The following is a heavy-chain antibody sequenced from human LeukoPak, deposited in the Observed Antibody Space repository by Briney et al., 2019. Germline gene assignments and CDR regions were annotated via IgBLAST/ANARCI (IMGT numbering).Heavy chain of an antibody. CDR2: IGYDGSNK. J-gene: IGHJ4*02. V-gene: IGHV3-30*02. CDR1: GFTLSSYG. CDR3: AKDRLVPGSVLDY. Sequence: GGSLRLPCAASGFTLSSYGIHWVRQAPGKGLEWVTFIGYDGSNKYYADSVKGRFTISRDNSKNTLFLQMNSLRAEDTAVYYCAKDRLVPGSVLDYWGQGTLVTVSS. D-gene: IGHD6-19*01.